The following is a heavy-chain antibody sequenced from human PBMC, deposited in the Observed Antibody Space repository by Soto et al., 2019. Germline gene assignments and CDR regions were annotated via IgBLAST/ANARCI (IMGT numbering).Heavy chain of an antibody. CDR1: GFIFSSYS. Sequence: EVQLVESGGGLVQPGGSLRLSCAASGFIFSSYSMNWVRQAPGKGLEWVSYISSSSDTIYYADSVKGRFTISRDNAKKSLYLQMNSLRAEDTAEYYCARDPRYCSGGNCYSSYYYYYLDVWGIGTTVTVSS. CDR3: ARDPRYCSGGNCYSSYYYYYLDV. CDR2: ISSSSDTI. V-gene: IGHV3-48*01. D-gene: IGHD2-15*01. J-gene: IGHJ6*03.